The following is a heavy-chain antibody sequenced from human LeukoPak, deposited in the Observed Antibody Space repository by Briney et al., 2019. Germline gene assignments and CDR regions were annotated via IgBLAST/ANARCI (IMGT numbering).Heavy chain of an antibody. CDR2: IYTSGST. Sequence: SETLSLTCTVSGGSISSYYWSWIRQPAGKGLEWIGRIYTSGSTNYNPSLKSRVTISVDTSKNQFSLKLSSVTAADTAVYYCARSIAAAGTTAYYYYYYMDVWGKGTTVTISS. J-gene: IGHJ6*03. CDR3: ARSIAAAGTTAYYYYYYMDV. CDR1: GGSISSYY. D-gene: IGHD6-13*01. V-gene: IGHV4-4*07.